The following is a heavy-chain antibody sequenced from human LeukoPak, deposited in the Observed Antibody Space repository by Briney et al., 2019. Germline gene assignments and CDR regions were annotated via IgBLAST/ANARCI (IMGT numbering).Heavy chain of an antibody. Sequence: GASVKVSCKASGYTFTSYYMHWVRQAPGQGLEWMGIINPSGGSTSYAQKFQGRVTMTRDTSTSTVYMELSNLRSEDTAVYYCATEVAVAGIPPLGMDVWGKGTTVTVSS. CDR1: GYTFTSYY. D-gene: IGHD6-19*01. CDR2: INPSGGST. V-gene: IGHV1-46*01. CDR3: ATEVAVAGIPPLGMDV. J-gene: IGHJ6*04.